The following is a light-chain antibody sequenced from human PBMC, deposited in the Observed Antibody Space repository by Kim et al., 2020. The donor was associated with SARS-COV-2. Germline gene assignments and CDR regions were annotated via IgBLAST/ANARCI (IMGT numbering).Light chain of an antibody. CDR1: QGISSY. J-gene: IGKJ4*01. V-gene: IGKV1-9*01. CDR3: QQLNSYPLT. Sequence: GGDRSTTTCRASQGISSYLAWYQQKPGKAPKLLIYAASTLQSGVPSRFSGSGSGTEFTLTISSLQPEDFATYYCQQLNSYPLTFGGGTKVDIK. CDR2: AAS.